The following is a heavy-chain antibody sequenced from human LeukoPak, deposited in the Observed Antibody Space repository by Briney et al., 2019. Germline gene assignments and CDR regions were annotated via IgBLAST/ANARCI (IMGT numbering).Heavy chain of an antibody. CDR2: INHSGST. CDR3: ARPSGSTGGAFDI. J-gene: IGHJ3*02. Sequence: SETLSLTCAVYGGSFSGYYWSWIRQPPGKGLEWIGEINHSGSTNYNPSLKSRVTISVDTSKIQFSLKLSSVTAADTAVYYCARPSGSTGGAFDIWGQGTMVTVSS. V-gene: IGHV4-34*01. D-gene: IGHD3-10*01. CDR1: GGSFSGYY.